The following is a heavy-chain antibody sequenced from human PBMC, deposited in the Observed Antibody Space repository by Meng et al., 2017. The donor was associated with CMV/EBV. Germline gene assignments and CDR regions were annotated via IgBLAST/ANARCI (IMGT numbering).Heavy chain of an antibody. V-gene: IGHV4-34*01. CDR2: INHRGDT. J-gene: IGHJ4*02. CDR1: GTSFSDYS. CDR3: VGEVDY. Sequence: GSLRLSCAVYGTSFSDYSWTWIRQPPGKGLEWIGQINHRGDTNYNPSLKSRLTMSVDTSKDQFSLKLSSLTAADTAVYYCVGEVDYWGQGTLVTVSS.